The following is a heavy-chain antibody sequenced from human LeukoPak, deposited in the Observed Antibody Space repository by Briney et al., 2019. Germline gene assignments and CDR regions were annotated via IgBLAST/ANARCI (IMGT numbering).Heavy chain of an antibody. CDR2: IYYSGST. CDR1: GGSISSGDYY. V-gene: IGHV4-30-4*01. D-gene: IGHD2-15*01. Sequence: SETLSLTCTVSGGSISSGDYYWSWIRQPPGKGLEWFGYIYYSGSTYYNPSLKSRVTISVDTSKNQFSLKLSSVTAADTAVYYCAREVVVAATQTYYFDYWGQGTLVTVSS. CDR3: AREVVVAATQTYYFDY. J-gene: IGHJ4*02.